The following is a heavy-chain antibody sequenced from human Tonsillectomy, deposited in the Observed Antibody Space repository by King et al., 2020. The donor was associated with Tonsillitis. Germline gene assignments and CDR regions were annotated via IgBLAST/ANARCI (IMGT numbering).Heavy chain of an antibody. Sequence: QLVQSGGGVVQPGRSLRLSCAASGFTFSSYAMHWVRQAPGKGLEWVAVISYDGSNKYYADSVKGRFTVSRDSSKNTLYLQMNSLRAEDTAVYYCARDLGWFGEFDYWGQGTLVTVSS. V-gene: IGHV3-30-3*01. CDR2: ISYDGSNK. D-gene: IGHD3-10*01. CDR3: ARDLGWFGEFDY. J-gene: IGHJ4*02. CDR1: GFTFSSYA.